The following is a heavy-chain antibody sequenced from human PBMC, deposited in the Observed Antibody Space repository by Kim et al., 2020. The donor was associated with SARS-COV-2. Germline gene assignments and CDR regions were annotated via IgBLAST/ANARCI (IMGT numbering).Heavy chain of an antibody. CDR3: ARVLDYSSPGDY. D-gene: IGHD6-13*01. J-gene: IGHJ4*02. V-gene: IGHV1-69*01. Sequence: NYAQKFQGRVTITADESTSTAYMELSSLRSEDTAVYYCARVLDYSSPGDYWGQGTLVTVSS.